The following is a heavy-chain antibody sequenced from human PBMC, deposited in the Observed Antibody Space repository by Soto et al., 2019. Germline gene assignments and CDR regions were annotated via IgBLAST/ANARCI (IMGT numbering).Heavy chain of an antibody. V-gene: IGHV3-23*01. Sequence: EVQLLESGGCLVQPGGSLRLSCAASGFTFSSYTMSWVRQGPGKGLEWVSGISSSGGSTVYADSVKGRFTISRDNFKNTLYLPMNSLRAEDTAVYYCAKGWGDYWGQGTPVTVSS. CDR3: AKGWGDY. J-gene: IGHJ4*02. CDR1: GFTFSSYT. D-gene: IGHD7-27*01. CDR2: ISSSGGST.